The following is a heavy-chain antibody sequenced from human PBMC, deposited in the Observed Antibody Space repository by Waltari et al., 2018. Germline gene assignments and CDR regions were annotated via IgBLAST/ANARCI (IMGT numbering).Heavy chain of an antibody. CDR2: ISGSGNYI. J-gene: IGHJ4*02. V-gene: IGHV3-21*02. CDR1: GFIFGTHS. Sequence: EVQLVESGGGLVKPGGSLRLSCATSGFIFGTHSMNWVRQAPGKVLGWVSSISGSGNYIYYADSVKGRFTISRDNAKNSLSLQMNSLRVEDTGVYYCVRDSSDFDYWGQGTLVTVSS. CDR3: VRDSSDFDY. D-gene: IGHD6-6*01.